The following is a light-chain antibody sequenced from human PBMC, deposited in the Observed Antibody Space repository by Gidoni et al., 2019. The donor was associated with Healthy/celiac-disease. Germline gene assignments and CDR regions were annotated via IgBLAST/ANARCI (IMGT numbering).Light chain of an antibody. CDR1: QSVSSY. J-gene: IGKJ3*01. CDR3: QQRSGGEFT. Sequence: EIVLTQSPATLSLSPGERATLSCRASQSVSSYLAWYQQKPGQAPRLLIYDASNRATGIPARFSGSGSGTDCTLTISSLEPEDFAVYDCQQRSGGEFTFGPGTKVDIK. CDR2: DAS. V-gene: IGKV3-11*01.